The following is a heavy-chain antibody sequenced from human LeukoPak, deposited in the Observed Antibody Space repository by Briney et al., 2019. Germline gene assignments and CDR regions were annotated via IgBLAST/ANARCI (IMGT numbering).Heavy chain of an antibody. V-gene: IGHV3-30-3*01. Sequence: GGSLRLSCAASGFTFSSYAMHWVRQAPGKGLEWVAVISYDGSNKYYADSVKGRFTISRDNSKNTLYLQMNSLRAEDTAVYYCARDPRELDILTGQIIYYFDYWGQGTLVTVSS. D-gene: IGHD3-9*01. CDR2: ISYDGSNK. CDR3: ARDPRELDILTGQIIYYFDY. J-gene: IGHJ4*02. CDR1: GFTFSSYA.